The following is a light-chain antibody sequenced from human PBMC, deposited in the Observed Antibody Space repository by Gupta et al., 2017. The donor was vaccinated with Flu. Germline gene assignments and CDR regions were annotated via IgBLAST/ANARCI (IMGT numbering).Light chain of an antibody. Sequence: VLTQSPASLSLSPGERATLSCRASQSIGASLAWYRQKIGQPPRLLIYDASTRATGIPSRFSGWGSGTDFVLTISSLEPEDFATYYCQHRSVWPPGATFGQGTKVEIK. J-gene: IGKJ1*01. CDR3: QHRSVWPPGAT. CDR2: DAS. CDR1: QSIGAS. V-gene: IGKV3-11*01.